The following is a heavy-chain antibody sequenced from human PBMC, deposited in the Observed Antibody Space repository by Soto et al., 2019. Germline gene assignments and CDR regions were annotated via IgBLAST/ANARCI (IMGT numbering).Heavy chain of an antibody. D-gene: IGHD3-3*01. CDR2: IKQGGNEK. Sequence: GGSLRVSFVVSGFTFNTYWMAWVRQAPGRGLEWVDYIKQGGNEKNYVYSVKGRFTISRDNAKNSLYLQMNSLRAEDTAVYYCARGLNYDFWSGPDXWGQGTLVTVSX. J-gene: IGHJ4*02. CDR1: GFTFNTYW. V-gene: IGHV3-7*01. CDR3: ARGLNYDFWSGPDX.